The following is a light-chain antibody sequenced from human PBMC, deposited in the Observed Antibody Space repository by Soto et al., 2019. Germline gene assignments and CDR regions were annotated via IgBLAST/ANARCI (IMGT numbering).Light chain of an antibody. CDR2: AAS. J-gene: IGKJ3*01. V-gene: IGKV1-39*01. CDR3: QQSYSTLFT. CDR1: QDISSY. Sequence: DIQMTQSPSSLSASVGDSVTITCRASQDISSYLNWYQQKPGKAPKLLIYAASTLHSGVPSRFSGSESGTDFTLTISSLQPEDFATYSCQQSYSTLFTFGPGTKVDFK.